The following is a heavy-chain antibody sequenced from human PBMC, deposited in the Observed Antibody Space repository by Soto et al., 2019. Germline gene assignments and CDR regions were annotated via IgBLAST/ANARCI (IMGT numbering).Heavy chain of an antibody. J-gene: IGHJ6*02. CDR1: GFTFSSYG. CDR2: ISYDGSNK. V-gene: IGHV3-30*18. Sequence: GGSLRLSCAASGFTFSSYGMHWVRQAPGKGLEWVAVISYDGSNKYYADSVKGRFTISRDNSKNTLYLKMNSLRAEDTAVYYCAKDRETYDSSGYYYGGMGYYYGMDVWGQGTTVTVSS. D-gene: IGHD3-22*01. CDR3: AKDRETYDSSGYYYGGMGYYYGMDV.